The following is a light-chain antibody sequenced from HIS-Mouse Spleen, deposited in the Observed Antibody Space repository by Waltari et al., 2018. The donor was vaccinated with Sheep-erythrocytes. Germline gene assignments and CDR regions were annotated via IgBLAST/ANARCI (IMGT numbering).Light chain of an antibody. J-gene: IGLJ1*01. V-gene: IGLV2-23*01. Sequence: QSALTQPASVSGSPGQSITISCTGTSSHVRSYNLVPWYQQHPGKAPKLMIYEGSKRPSGVSNRFSGSKSGNTASLTISGLQAEDEADYYCCSYAGSSTYVFGTGTKVTVL. CDR3: CSYAGSSTYV. CDR2: EGS. CDR1: SSHVRSYNL.